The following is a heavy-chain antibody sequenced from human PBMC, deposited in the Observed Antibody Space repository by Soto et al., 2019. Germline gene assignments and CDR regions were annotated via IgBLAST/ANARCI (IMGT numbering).Heavy chain of an antibody. Sequence: QVQLVQSGAEVKKPGSSVKVSCKASGGTFSSYAISWVRQAPGQGLEWMGEIIPIFGTANYAQKFQGRVTITADETTSTAYVELSSLRSEDTDVYYCARDYGEGQSLVTHYSVFMDVWGLGTTVTVSS. CDR3: ARDYGEGQSLVTHYSVFMDV. J-gene: IGHJ6*02. D-gene: IGHD6-19*01. V-gene: IGHV1-69*01. CDR1: GGTFSSYA. CDR2: IIPIFGTA.